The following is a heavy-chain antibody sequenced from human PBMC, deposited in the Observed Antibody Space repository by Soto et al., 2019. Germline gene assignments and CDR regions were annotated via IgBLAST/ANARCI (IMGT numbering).Heavy chain of an antibody. CDR3: AKESLRYATSYTWFDS. CDR2: ISWNSGRV. D-gene: IGHD3-9*01. CDR1: GFPFDAYA. J-gene: IGHJ5*01. Sequence: EVQLVESGGGVVQPGRSLRLSCAASGFPFDAYAMHWVRQAPGKGLEWVSGISWNSGRVGYAGSVKGRFTISRDNAKNSLNLQMNSLRGEDNALHFCAKESLRYATSYTWFDSWGQGTLVTVSS. V-gene: IGHV3-9*01.